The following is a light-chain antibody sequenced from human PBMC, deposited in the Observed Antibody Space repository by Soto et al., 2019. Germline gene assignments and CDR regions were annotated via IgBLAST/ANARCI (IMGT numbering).Light chain of an antibody. CDR3: QQFRGLWT. CDR1: QTVSNTY. J-gene: IGKJ1*01. CDR2: GAS. V-gene: IGKV3-20*01. Sequence: EIVLTQSPGTLSLSPGERATLSCRASQTVSNTYLAWYQQKPGQAPRLLISGASSRATGIPDRFSGSGSGTDLTLTISRLEPEDFAVYYCQQFRGLWTFGPGTKVEIK.